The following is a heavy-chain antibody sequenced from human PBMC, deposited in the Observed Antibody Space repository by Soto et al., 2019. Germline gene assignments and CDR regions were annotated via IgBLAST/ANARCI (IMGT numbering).Heavy chain of an antibody. CDR1: GFSLSTSRVG. CDR2: IYWDDDK. Sequence: QITLKESGPTLVKPTQTLTLTCTFSGFSLSTSRVGVGWIRQPPGKALEWLALIYWDDDKRYSPSLKSRLTITKDTSNNQVVLTMTNMDPVDTATYYCVHSLMSNRGLWGFYGGMDVWGQGTTVTVSS. D-gene: IGHD2-8*01. J-gene: IGHJ6*02. CDR3: VHSLMSNRGLWGFYGGMDV. V-gene: IGHV2-5*02.